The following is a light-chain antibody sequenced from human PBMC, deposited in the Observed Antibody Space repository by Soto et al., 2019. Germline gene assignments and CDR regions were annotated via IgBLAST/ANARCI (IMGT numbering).Light chain of an antibody. CDR3: QQRSKWPRT. Sequence: ESVLTQSAATPSFFPGGRATPSCRASQSISSYLAWYQQKPGQAPRLLIYDASNRAPGIPARFSGSGSGTDFTLTISSLEPEDFAVYYCQQRSKWPRTFGQGTKVDIK. J-gene: IGKJ1*01. CDR2: DAS. CDR1: QSISSY. V-gene: IGKV3-11*01.